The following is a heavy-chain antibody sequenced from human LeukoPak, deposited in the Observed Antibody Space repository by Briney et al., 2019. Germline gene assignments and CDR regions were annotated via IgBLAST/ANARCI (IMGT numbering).Heavy chain of an antibody. D-gene: IGHD1-26*01. Sequence: AGGSLRLSCAASGFPFSTYAINWVRQAPGKGLEWVSSISSSSSYMYYADSVKGRFTISRDNAKNSLYLQMNSLRAEDTAVYYCARMWELPRGTLDHWGQGTLVTVSS. V-gene: IGHV3-21*01. CDR3: ARMWELPRGTLDH. CDR2: ISSSSSYM. J-gene: IGHJ4*02. CDR1: GFPFSTYA.